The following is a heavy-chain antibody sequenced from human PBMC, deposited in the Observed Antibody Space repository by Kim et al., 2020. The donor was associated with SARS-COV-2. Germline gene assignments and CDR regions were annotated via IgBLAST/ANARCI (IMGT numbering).Heavy chain of an antibody. CDR2: GST. CDR3: GRNTKSPIAAVDY. D-gene: IGHD6-25*01. J-gene: IGHJ4*02. Sequence: GSTCYNASLKSRVNISVDTSKNQFSLKLGSVTAADTAVYYWGRNTKSPIAAVDYWGQGTLVTVSS. V-gene: IGHV4-39*01.